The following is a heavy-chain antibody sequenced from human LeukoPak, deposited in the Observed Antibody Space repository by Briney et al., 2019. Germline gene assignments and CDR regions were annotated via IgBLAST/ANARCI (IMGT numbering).Heavy chain of an antibody. CDR1: GGSIRNYY. CDR3: ARGVVLGQDDAFDI. Sequence: SETLSLTCTASGGSIRNYYWSWIRQPPGKGLEWIGYIFYRGSIDYSPSLQSRVTISVDTSKNHLSLRLTSVTAADTAVSFCARGVVLGQDDAFDIWGRGTMVTVSS. J-gene: IGHJ3*02. D-gene: IGHD3/OR15-3a*01. V-gene: IGHV4-59*12. CDR2: IFYRGSI.